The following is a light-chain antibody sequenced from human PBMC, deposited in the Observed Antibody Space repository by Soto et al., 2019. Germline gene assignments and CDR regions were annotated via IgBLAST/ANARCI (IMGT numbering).Light chain of an antibody. CDR3: QQYGSSPLT. CDR1: QSVTSSY. V-gene: IGKV3-20*01. CDR2: GAS. J-gene: IGKJ3*01. Sequence: EIVLTQSPGSLSLSPRERATLSCRASQSVTSSYLAWYQQKPGQAPRLLIYGASSRATGIPDRFSGSGSGTDFTLTITRLEPEDFAVYYCQQYGSSPLTFGPGNKVDIK.